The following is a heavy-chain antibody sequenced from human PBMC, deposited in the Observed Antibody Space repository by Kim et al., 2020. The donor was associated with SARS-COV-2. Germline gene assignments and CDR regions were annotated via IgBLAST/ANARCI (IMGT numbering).Heavy chain of an antibody. J-gene: IGHJ6*02. D-gene: IGHD6-19*01. CDR2: IYSGGST. CDR3: ARVVGSGWSIQYYYGMDV. CDR1: GFTVSSNY. Sequence: GGSLRLSCAASGFTVSSNYMSWVRQAPGKGLEWVSVIYSGGSTYYADSVKGRFTISRHNSKNTLYLQMNSLRAEDTAVYYCARVVGSGWSIQYYYGMDVWGQGTTVTVSS. V-gene: IGHV3-53*04.